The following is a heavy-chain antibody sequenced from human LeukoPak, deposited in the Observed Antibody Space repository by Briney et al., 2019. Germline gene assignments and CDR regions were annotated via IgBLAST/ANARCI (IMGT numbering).Heavy chain of an antibody. J-gene: IGHJ4*02. D-gene: IGHD3/OR15-3a*01. CDR3: ARQTGSGLFILP. Sequence: SETLSLTCTVSGVSISSSNSYWGWIRQPPGKGLEWIGSIYYSGNTYYNASLKSQVSISIDTSKNQFSLRLTSVTAPDTAVYYCARQTGSGLFILPGGQGTLVTVSS. CDR1: GVSISSSNSY. CDR2: IYYSGNT. V-gene: IGHV4-39*01.